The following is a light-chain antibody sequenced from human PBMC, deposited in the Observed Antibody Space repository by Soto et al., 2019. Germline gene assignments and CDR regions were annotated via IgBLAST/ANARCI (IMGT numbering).Light chain of an antibody. Sequence: QSVLTQPASVSGSPGESITISCTGTSSDVGGYNYVSWYQQHPGKAPKLMIYDVSNRPSGVSDRFSGSKSGNTASLIISGLQAEDEADYYCGSYTTSVTLLFGGGTKLTVL. V-gene: IGLV2-14*03. J-gene: IGLJ2*01. CDR2: DVS. CDR1: SSDVGGYNY. CDR3: GSYTTSVTLL.